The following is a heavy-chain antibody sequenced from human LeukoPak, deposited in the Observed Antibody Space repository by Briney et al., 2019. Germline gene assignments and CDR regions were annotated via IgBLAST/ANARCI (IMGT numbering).Heavy chain of an antibody. Sequence: GGSLRLSCAASGFTSDDYGMSWVRQAPGKGLEWVSGIHRNGGSTGYADSVKGRFTISRDNAKNSLYLQMNSLRAEDTALYHCARGNSNFDYWGEGTLVTVSS. V-gene: IGHV3-20*01. CDR1: GFTSDDYG. CDR3: ARGNSNFDY. J-gene: IGHJ4*02. D-gene: IGHD1-7*01. CDR2: IHRNGGST.